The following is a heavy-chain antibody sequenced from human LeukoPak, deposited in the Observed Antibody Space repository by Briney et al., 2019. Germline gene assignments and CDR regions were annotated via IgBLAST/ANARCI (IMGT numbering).Heavy chain of an antibody. D-gene: IGHD6-13*01. J-gene: IGHJ4*02. CDR2: ISWNSGSI. CDR3: AKGGSSSWFRNFDY. V-gene: IGHV3-9*01. CDR1: GLSFDDYA. Sequence: GGSLRLSCVGSGLSFDDYAMHWVRQAPGKGLEWVSGISWNSGSIGYADSVKGRFTISRDNAKNSLYLQMNSLRAEDTALYYCAKGGSSSWFRNFDYWGQGTLVTVSS.